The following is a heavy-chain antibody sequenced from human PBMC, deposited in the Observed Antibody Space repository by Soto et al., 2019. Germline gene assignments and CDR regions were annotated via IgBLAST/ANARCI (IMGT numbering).Heavy chain of an antibody. D-gene: IGHD3-3*01. CDR2: IIPIFGTA. V-gene: IGHV1-69*13. CDR3: ARDSYYDQGDYSFDF. J-gene: IGHJ4*02. CDR1: GGTFSSYA. Sequence: GTSVKVSCKASGGTFSSYAISWVRQAPGQGLEWMGGIIPIFGTANYAQKFQGRVTITADESTSTAYMELSSLRSEDTAVYYCARDSYYDQGDYSFDFWGQGTPVTVSS.